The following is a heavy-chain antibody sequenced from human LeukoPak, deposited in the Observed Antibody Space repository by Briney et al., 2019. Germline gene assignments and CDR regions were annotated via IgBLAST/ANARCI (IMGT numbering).Heavy chain of an antibody. CDR1: GFTFSSYG. J-gene: IGHJ4*02. Sequence: GGSLRLSCAASGFTFSSYGMHWVRQAPGKGLEWVAFIRYDGSNKYYADSVKGRFTISIDNSKNTLYLQMNSLRAEDTAVYYCAKDLRDYYDSSGQPDWGQGTLVTVSS. CDR3: AKDLRDYYDSSGQPD. V-gene: IGHV3-30*02. D-gene: IGHD3-22*01. CDR2: IRYDGSNK.